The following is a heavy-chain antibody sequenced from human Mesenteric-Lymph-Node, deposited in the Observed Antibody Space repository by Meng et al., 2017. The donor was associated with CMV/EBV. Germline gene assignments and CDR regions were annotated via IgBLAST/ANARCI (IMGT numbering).Heavy chain of an antibody. D-gene: IGHD3-22*01. CDR3: VRDLSYTSGFGY. V-gene: IGHV1-2*02. J-gene: IGHJ4*02. CDR2: INPDTGAT. Sequence: CKASGYTFTGYYIHWVRQAPGQGLEWMGWINPDTGATNYAQKFQGRITMTRDTSISTAYMELSRLTSDDTAVYYCVRDLSYTSGFGYWGQGPLVTVSS. CDR1: GYTFTGYY.